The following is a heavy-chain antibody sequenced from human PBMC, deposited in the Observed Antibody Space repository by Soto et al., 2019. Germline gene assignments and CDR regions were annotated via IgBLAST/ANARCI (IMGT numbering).Heavy chain of an antibody. J-gene: IGHJ5*02. V-gene: IGHV3-64D*06. CDR2: ISSNGDST. CDR1: GFTFSMFS. D-gene: IGHD4-17*01. Sequence: LRLSCSASGFTFSMFSMHWVRQAPGKGLEYVSGISSNGDSTYYADSVKSRFTISRDNSKNTLYLQMSSLRAVDTAGYYCVHPRSTVQIPPTWGQGTLVTVSS. CDR3: VHPRSTVQIPPT.